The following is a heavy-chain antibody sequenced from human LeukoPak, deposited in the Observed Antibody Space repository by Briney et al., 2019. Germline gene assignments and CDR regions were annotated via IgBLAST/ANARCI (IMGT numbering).Heavy chain of an antibody. Sequence: GGSLRLSCAASGFTFDDYGMTWVRQAPGKGLEWVSGINWNDGGISYVDSVKGRFTISRDNAKNSLYLQMNSLRVEDTALYYCARGLVTLGYWGQGNLVTVSS. CDR3: ARGLVTLGY. J-gene: IGHJ4*02. D-gene: IGHD2-21*02. CDR1: GFTFDDYG. V-gene: IGHV3-20*04. CDR2: INWNDGGI.